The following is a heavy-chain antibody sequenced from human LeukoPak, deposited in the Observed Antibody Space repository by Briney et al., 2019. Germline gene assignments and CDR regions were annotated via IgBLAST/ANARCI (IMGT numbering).Heavy chain of an antibody. CDR1: GGSISSGSYY. Sequence: SQTLSLTCTVSGGSISSGSYYWSWIRQPAGKGLEWIGRIYTSGSTNYNPSLKSRVTMSVDTSKNQFSLKLSSVTAADTAVYYCAREPIHDDFRSGPIDYWGQGTLVTVSS. CDR3: AREPIHDDFRSGPIDY. D-gene: IGHD3-3*01. CDR2: IYTSGST. V-gene: IGHV4-61*02. J-gene: IGHJ4*02.